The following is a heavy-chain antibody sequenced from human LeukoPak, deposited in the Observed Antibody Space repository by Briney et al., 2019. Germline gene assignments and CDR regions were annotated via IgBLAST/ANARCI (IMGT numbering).Heavy chain of an antibody. CDR1: GFPFSSHA. CDR3: AKGQRGYYQPIGY. D-gene: IGHD3-10*01. Sequence: QPGGSLRLSCAASGFPFSSHAMRWVRQAPGRGLECVSAISGSGSTSDYADSVKGRFTISRDNSKNTLYLQMTSLRAEDTAVYYCAKGQRGYYQPIGYWGQGILVTVSS. J-gene: IGHJ4*02. CDR2: ISGSGSTS. V-gene: IGHV3-23*01.